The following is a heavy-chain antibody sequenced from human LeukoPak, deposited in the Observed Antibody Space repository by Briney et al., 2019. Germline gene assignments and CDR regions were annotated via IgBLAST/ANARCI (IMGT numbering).Heavy chain of an antibody. Sequence: SETLSLTCAVYGGSFSGYYWSWIRQPPGKGLEWIGEINHSGSTNYNPSLKSRVTISVDTSKNQFSLKLSSVTAADTAVYYCASGGRIAARPIDLWGRGTLVTVSS. CDR2: INHSGST. CDR3: ASGGRIAARPIDL. V-gene: IGHV4-34*01. J-gene: IGHJ2*01. CDR1: GGSFSGYY. D-gene: IGHD6-6*01.